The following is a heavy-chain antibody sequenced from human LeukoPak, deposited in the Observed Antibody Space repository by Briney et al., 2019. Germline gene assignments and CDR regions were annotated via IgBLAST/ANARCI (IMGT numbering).Heavy chain of an antibody. V-gene: IGHV3-23*03. CDR2: INGGGSNT. Sequence: GGSLRLSCVVSGFSLGNYAMSWVRQAPGKGLERVSSINGGGSNTYYADSVKGRFTISRDSSKSTLSLQMNSLRVEDTAVYYCAKRWATGGSGGFLDPWGQGTLVTVSS. CDR3: AKRWATGGSGGFLDP. D-gene: IGHD3-10*01. J-gene: IGHJ5*02. CDR1: GFSLGNYA.